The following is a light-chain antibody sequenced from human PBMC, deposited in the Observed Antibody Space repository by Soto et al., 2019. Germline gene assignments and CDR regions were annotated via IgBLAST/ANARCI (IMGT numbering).Light chain of an antibody. CDR3: QHYNNYPRK. CDR2: DAS. J-gene: IGKJ1*01. CDR1: ESIRTW. V-gene: IGKV1-5*01. Sequence: DIQMTQSPSTLSASVGDRVTITCRASESIRTWLAWYQHKPGKAPKFLIYDASTLESGVPSRFSGSGSGTEFTLTISSLPTDDFATYSCQHYNNYPRKFGQGTK.